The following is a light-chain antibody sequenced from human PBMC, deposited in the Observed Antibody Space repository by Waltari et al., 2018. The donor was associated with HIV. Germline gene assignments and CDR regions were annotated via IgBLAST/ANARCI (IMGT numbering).Light chain of an antibody. V-gene: IGLV1-47*01. Sequence: QSVLTQPPSASGTPGQRVTISCSGSSSHIGSNYVYWYQQLPGTAPKLLIYRNNQRPSGVPDRFSGSKSGTSASLAISGLRSEDEADYYCAAWDDSLSGLNWVFGGGTKLTVL. CDR2: RNN. CDR3: AAWDDSLSGLNWV. CDR1: SSHIGSNY. J-gene: IGLJ3*02.